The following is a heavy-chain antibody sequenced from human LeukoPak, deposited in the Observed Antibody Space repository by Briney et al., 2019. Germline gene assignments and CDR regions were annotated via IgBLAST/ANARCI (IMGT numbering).Heavy chain of an antibody. D-gene: IGHD3-22*01. J-gene: IGHJ4*02. Sequence: PGGSLRLSCAASGFTFSRYWMSWVRQAPGKGLEWVANIKEDGSEEYYADSVKGRITISRDNTKNSLYLQMNSLRVEDTAVYYCATYDRSGYPNDSWGQGTLVTVSS. CDR1: GFTFSRYW. CDR2: IKEDGSEE. CDR3: ATYDRSGYPNDS. V-gene: IGHV3-7*01.